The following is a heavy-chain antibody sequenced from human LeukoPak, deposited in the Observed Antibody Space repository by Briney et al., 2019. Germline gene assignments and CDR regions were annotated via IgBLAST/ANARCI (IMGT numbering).Heavy chain of an antibody. J-gene: IGHJ4*02. CDR3: ARDRNPVDY. Sequence: ASVKVSFKSSGYTFPNYDMNWVRQATGQGLEWMGWMNPNSGNTGYAQKFQGRVTMTRTTSISTAYMELSSLRSEDTAVYYCARDRNPVDYWGQGTLVTVSS. V-gene: IGHV1-8*01. CDR1: GYTFPNYD. CDR2: MNPNSGNT.